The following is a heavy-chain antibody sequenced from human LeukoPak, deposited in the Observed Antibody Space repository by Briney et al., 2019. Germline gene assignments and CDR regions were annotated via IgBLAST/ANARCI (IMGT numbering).Heavy chain of an antibody. CDR2: ISNGGSTI. Sequence: PGGSLRLSCAASGFTFSNYEMNWVRQAPGKGLEWVSYISNGGSTIYYADSVKGRFTISRDNAKNSLYLQMNSLRAEDTAVYYCARRLDSSGGCLDYWGQGTLVTVPS. J-gene: IGHJ4*02. V-gene: IGHV3-48*03. D-gene: IGHD3-22*01. CDR1: GFTFSNYE. CDR3: ARRLDSSGGCLDY.